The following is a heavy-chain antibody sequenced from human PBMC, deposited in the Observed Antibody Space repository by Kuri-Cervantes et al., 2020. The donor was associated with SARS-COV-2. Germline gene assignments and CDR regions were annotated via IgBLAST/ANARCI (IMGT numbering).Heavy chain of an antibody. J-gene: IGHJ4*02. CDR2: INHSGST. V-gene: IGHV4-34*01. CDR1: GGSFSGYY. Sequence: SETLSLTCAVYGGSFSGYYWSWIRQPPGKGLEWIGEINHSGSTNYNPSLKSRVTISVDTSKNQFSLKLSSVTAAGTAVYYCARSGSYSYYFDYWGQGTLVTVSS. D-gene: IGHD1-26*01. CDR3: ARSGSYSYYFDY.